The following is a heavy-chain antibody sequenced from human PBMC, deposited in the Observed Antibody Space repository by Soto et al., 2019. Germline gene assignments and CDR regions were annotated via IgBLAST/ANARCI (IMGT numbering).Heavy chain of an antibody. CDR3: ARDLGPPQYSSSSRGMDV. Sequence: RASVKVSCKASGYTFTSYGISWVRQAPGQGLEWMGWISAYNGNTNYAQKLQGRVTMTTDTSTSTAYMELRSLRSDDTAVYYCARDLGPPQYSSSSRGMDVWGQGTTVTVSS. V-gene: IGHV1-18*01. D-gene: IGHD6-6*01. CDR1: GYTFTSYG. J-gene: IGHJ6*02. CDR2: ISAYNGNT.